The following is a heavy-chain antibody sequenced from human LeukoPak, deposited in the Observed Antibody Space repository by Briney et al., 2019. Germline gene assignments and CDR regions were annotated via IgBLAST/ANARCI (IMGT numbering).Heavy chain of an antibody. Sequence: GCSLRLSCAASGFTFSSYSMNWVRQAPGKRLEGVSSIRSSSSYIYYADSVKGRFTISRDNAKNSLQLQINSLRADDTAVYYCATVGYYDSSGYPPGSYYGMDVWGQGTTVTVS. J-gene: IGHJ6*02. CDR2: IRSSSSYI. CDR1: GFTFSSYS. D-gene: IGHD3-22*01. CDR3: ATVGYYDSSGYPPGSYYGMDV. V-gene: IGHV3-21*01.